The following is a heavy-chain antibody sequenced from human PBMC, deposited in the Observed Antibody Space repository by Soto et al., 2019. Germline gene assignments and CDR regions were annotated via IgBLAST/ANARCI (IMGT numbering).Heavy chain of an antibody. Sequence: SDTRSLTCPVSGDSISGGASFWSWIRKPPGKGLEWIANVYYSGSSYYNPSLKSRLTISVDTTKNQFSLQLKSMTAEDTAVYYCARGIVVVVAANQYNWFDPWGQGTLVTVSS. CDR2: VYYSGSS. CDR1: GDSISGGASF. V-gene: IGHV4-30-4*02. J-gene: IGHJ5*02. CDR3: ARGIVVVVAANQYNWFDP. D-gene: IGHD2-15*01.